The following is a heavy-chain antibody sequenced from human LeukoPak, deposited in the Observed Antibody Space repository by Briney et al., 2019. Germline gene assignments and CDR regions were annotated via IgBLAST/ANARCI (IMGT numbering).Heavy chain of an antibody. CDR1: GGSFSGYY. CDR3: ARGDDYGDYMIDY. CDR2: INHSGST. Sequence: PSETLSLTCAVYGGSFSGYYWSWIRQPPGKGLEWIGEINHSGSTNYNPSLKSRVTISVDTSKNQFSLKLSSVTAADTAVYYCARGDDYGDYMIDYWGQGTLVTVSS. D-gene: IGHD4-17*01. J-gene: IGHJ4*02. V-gene: IGHV4-34*01.